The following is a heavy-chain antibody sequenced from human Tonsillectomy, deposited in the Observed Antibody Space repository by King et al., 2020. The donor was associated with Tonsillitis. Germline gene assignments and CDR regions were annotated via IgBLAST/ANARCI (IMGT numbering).Heavy chain of an antibody. CDR3: ARSHVYSGYALSHGMDV. J-gene: IGHJ6*02. V-gene: IGHV1-46*01. CDR1: GYTFTSYY. CDR2: INLSGGST. Sequence: VQLVESGAEVKRPGASVKVSCQASGYTFTSYYMHWVRQAPGQGLEWMGIINLSGGSTNYAQKFQGRVTMTRDTSTSTVYMELSSLRSEDTAVYYCARSHVYSGYALSHGMDVWGQGTTVTVSS. D-gene: IGHD5-12*01.